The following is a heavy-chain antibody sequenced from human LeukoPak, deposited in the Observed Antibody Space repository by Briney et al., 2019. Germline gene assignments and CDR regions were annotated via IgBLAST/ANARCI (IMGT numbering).Heavy chain of an antibody. CDR1: GGSISSGGYS. J-gene: IGHJ5*02. CDR2: IYHSGST. Sequence: SQTLSLTCAVSGGSISSGGYSWSWIRQPPGKGLEWIGYIYHSGSTYYNPSLKSRVTISVDRPKNQFSLKLSSVTAADTAVYYCARGRVTMVRGVRAAWFDPWGQGTLVTVSS. V-gene: IGHV4-30-2*01. D-gene: IGHD3-10*01. CDR3: ARGRVTMVRGVRAAWFDP.